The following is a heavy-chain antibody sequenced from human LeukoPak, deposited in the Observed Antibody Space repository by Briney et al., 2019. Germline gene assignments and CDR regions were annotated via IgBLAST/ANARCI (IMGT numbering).Heavy chain of an antibody. J-gene: IGHJ4*02. CDR2: IIPIFGTA. CDR3: ARGHYSSSWYGY. V-gene: IGHV1-69*01. CDR1: GGTFSSYA. Sequence: SVKVSCKASGGTFSSYAISWVRQASGQGLEWMGGIIPIFGTANYAQKFQGRVTITADESTSTAYMELSSLRSEDTAVYYCARGHYSSSWYGYWGQGTLVTVSS. D-gene: IGHD6-13*01.